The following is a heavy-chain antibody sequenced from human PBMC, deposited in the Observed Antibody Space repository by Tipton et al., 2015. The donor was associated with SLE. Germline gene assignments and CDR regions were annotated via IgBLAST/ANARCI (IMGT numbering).Heavy chain of an antibody. D-gene: IGHD6-6*01. V-gene: IGHV4-59*11. Sequence: TLSLTCAVYGGSISGHYWSWIRQSPGKGLEWIAYIYYDGSAKYNPSLKSRVSMSVDTSKNQFSLKLTSVTAADTAVYYSARRLYSSSSDAFDIWGQGTVVTVSS. CDR3: ARRLYSSSSDAFDI. CDR1: GGSISGHY. J-gene: IGHJ3*02. CDR2: IYYDGSA.